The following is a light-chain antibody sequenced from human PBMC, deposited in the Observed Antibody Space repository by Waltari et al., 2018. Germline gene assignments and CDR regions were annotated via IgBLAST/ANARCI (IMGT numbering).Light chain of an antibody. CDR2: CAS. CDR3: QQYYSTPYT. CDR1: QSGLYSPNNKKY. J-gene: IGKJ2*01. Sequence: DIVMTQSPDSLAVSLGERATSNCKSSQSGLYSPNNKKYLAWDQQKPGQPPKLLIYCASTRASGVPDRFSGSGSGTDFTLTISSLQAEDVAVYYCQQYYSTPYTFGQGTKLEIK. V-gene: IGKV4-1*01.